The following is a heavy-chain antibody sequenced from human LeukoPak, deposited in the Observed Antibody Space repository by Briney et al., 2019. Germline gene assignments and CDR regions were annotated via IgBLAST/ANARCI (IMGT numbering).Heavy chain of an antibody. D-gene: IGHD3-22*01. CDR1: GYTFTGYY. Sequence: GASVKVSCKASGYTFTGYYMHWVRQAPGQGLEWMGWINPNSGGTNYAQKLQGRVTMTTDTSTSTAYMELRSLRSDDTAVYYCARDQNYYDSSGYYYGGYYGMDVWGQGTTVTVSS. CDR2: INPNSGGT. J-gene: IGHJ6*02. V-gene: IGHV1-2*02. CDR3: ARDQNYYDSSGYYYGGYYGMDV.